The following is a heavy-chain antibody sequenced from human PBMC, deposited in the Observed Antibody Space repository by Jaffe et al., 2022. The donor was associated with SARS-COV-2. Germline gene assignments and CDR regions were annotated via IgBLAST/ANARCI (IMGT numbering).Heavy chain of an antibody. J-gene: IGHJ4*02. V-gene: IGHV3-7*01. CDR2: IKQDESEK. CDR1: GFTFSGHW. Sequence: EVQLVESGGGLVQPGGSLRLSCAASGFTFSGHWMTWVRQGPGRGLEWVANIKQDESEKYYVESVKGRFTVSRDNAKSSLFLQMDSLRVEDTAVYYCARGPLTFDYWGQGILVIVSS. CDR3: ARGPLTFDY.